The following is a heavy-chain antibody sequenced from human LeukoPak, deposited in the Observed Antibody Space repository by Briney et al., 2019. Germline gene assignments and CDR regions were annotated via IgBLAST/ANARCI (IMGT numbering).Heavy chain of an antibody. CDR1: GGSISSYY. Sequence: PSETLSLTCTVSGGSISSYYWSWIRQLPGKGLEWIGYIYYSGSTKYNPSLKSRVTISVDTSKNQFSLRLRAVIAADTAVYYCAKVSSGGYWYFDPWGRGTLVTVSS. CDR2: IYYSGST. J-gene: IGHJ2*01. D-gene: IGHD3-10*01. CDR3: AKVSSGGYWYFDP. V-gene: IGHV4-59*01.